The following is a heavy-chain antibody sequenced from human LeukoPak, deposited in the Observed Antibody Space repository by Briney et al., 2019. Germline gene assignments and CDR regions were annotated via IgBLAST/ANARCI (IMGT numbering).Heavy chain of an antibody. J-gene: IGHJ4*02. D-gene: IGHD6-19*01. CDR3: ARVPPSDSSGWYALWWDDY. Sequence: GASVKVSCKASGYTFTGYYIHWVRQAPGQGLEWMGWVNPNSGGTNYAQKLQGRVTMTTDTSTSTAYMELRSLRSDDTAVYYCARVPPSDSSGWYALWWDDYWGQGTLVTVSS. V-gene: IGHV1-2*02. CDR2: VNPNSGGT. CDR1: GYTFTGYY.